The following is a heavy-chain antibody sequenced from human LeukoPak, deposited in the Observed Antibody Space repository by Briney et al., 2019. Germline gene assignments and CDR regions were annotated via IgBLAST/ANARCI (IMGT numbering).Heavy chain of an antibody. CDR1: GGSISSGSYY. CDR2: IYTSGST. Sequence: PSETLSLTCTVSGGSISSGSYYWSWIRQPAGKGLEWIGRIYTSGSTNYNPSLKSRVTISVDTSKNQFSLKLSSVTAADTAVYYCARLVGVRGVIEYPIDYWGQGTLVTVSS. J-gene: IGHJ4*02. CDR3: ARLVGVRGVIEYPIDY. D-gene: IGHD3-10*01. V-gene: IGHV4-61*02.